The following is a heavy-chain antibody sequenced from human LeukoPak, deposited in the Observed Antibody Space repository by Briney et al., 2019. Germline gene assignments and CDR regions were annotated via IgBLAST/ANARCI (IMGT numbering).Heavy chain of an antibody. J-gene: IGHJ4*02. D-gene: IGHD6-19*01. CDR2: ISSSSSYI. CDR3: ARAVAGINYFDY. V-gene: IGHV3-21*01. CDR1: GFTFSSYS. Sequence: PGGSLRLSCAASGFTFSSYSMNWVRQAPGKGLEWVSSISSSSSYIYYADSVKGRFTISRDNAKNSLYLQMNSLRAEDTAVYYCARAVAGINYFDYWGQGTLVTVSS.